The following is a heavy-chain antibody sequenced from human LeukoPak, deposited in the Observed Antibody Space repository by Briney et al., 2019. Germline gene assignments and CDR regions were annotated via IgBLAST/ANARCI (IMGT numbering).Heavy chain of an antibody. D-gene: IGHD3-22*01. Sequence: SETLSLTCTVSGGSISSSSYYWGWIRQPPGKGLEWIGSIYYSGSTYYNPSLKSRVTISVDTSNNQFSLKLSSVIAADTAVYYCARRFYYDSSGYYPGDYYGMDVWGQGTTVTVSS. CDR1: GGSISSSSYY. CDR2: IYYSGST. V-gene: IGHV4-39*01. CDR3: ARRFYYDSSGYYPGDYYGMDV. J-gene: IGHJ6*02.